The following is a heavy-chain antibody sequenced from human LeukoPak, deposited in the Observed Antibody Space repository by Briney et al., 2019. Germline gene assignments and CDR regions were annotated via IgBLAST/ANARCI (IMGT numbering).Heavy chain of an antibody. CDR2: ISGSGGST. CDR3: AKDRGLGSYYNLDVMDV. D-gene: IGHD3-10*01. CDR1: GFTFSDFY. V-gene: IGHV3-23*01. Sequence: GGSLRLSCAASGFTFSDFYMSWIRQAPGKGLEWVSAISGSGGSTYYADSVKGRFTISRDNSKNTLYLQMNSLRAEDTAVYYCAKDRGLGSYYNLDVMDVWGQGTTVTVSS. J-gene: IGHJ6*02.